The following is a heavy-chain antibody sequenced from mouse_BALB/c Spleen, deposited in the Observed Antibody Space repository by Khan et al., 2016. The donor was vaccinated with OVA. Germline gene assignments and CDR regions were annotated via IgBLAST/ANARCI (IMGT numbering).Heavy chain of an antibody. CDR3: ARQPYYHYNIMDY. V-gene: IGHV2-6-1*01. J-gene: IGHJ4*01. Sequence: QVQLKESGPGLVAPSQSLSITSTISGFSLTNYGVHWVRQPPGKGLEWLVVIWSDGSTTYNSALKSRLTISKDNSESQVFLKMNSLQTDDTAMYFCARQPYYHYNIMDYWGQGTSVTVSS. CDR2: IWSDGST. D-gene: IGHD2-10*01. CDR1: GFSLTNYG.